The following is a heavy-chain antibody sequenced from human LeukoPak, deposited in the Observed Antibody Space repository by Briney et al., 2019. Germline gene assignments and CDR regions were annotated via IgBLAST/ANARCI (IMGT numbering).Heavy chain of an antibody. CDR2: MNPNSGNT. V-gene: IGHV1-8*03. D-gene: IGHD5-18*01. CDR1: GYTFSDYD. Sequence: GASVKVSCKASGYTFSDYDLNWVRQATGQGLEWMGWMNPNSGNTGYAQKFQGRVTITMDTSIATAYMELSSLRSDDTAVYYCARGARIQQWLYGNYFFDNWGQGTLVTVSS. CDR3: ARGARIQQWLYGNYFFDN. J-gene: IGHJ4*02.